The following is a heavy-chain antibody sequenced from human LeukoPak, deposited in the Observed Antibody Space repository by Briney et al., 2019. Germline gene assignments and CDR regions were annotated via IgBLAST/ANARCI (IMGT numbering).Heavy chain of an antibody. Sequence: ASVKVSCKASGYTFTGCYMHWVRQAPGQGLEWMGWINPNSGGTNYAQKFQGWVTMTRDTSISTAYMELSRLRSDDTAVYYCARAEGSSSWYQNWFDPWGQGTLVTVSS. CDR3: ARAEGSSSWYQNWFDP. CDR1: GYTFTGCY. CDR2: INPNSGGT. V-gene: IGHV1-2*04. J-gene: IGHJ5*02. D-gene: IGHD6-13*01.